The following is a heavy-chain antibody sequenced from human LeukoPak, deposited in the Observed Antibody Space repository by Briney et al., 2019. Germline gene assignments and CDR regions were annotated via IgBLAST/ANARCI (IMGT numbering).Heavy chain of an antibody. J-gene: IGHJ4*02. CDR1: GGSISSYY. CDR3: ARSVHGDFDY. V-gene: IGHV4-34*01. Sequence: PSETLSLTCTVSGGSISSYYWSWIRQPPGKGLEWIGEINHSGSTNYNPSLKSRVTISVDTSKNQFSLKLSSVTAADTAAYSCARSVHGDFDYWGQGILVTVSS. CDR2: INHSGST. D-gene: IGHD4-17*01.